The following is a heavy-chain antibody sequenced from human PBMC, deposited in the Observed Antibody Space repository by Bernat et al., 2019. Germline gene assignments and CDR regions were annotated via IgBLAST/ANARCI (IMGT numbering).Heavy chain of an antibody. Sequence: QVQLVESGGGVVQPGRSLRLSCAASGFTFSSYAMHWVRQAPGKGLEWVAVISYDGSNKYYADSVKGRFTISRDNSKNTLYLQMNSLRAEDTAVYYCTRVGGGIRRQGAYGMDVWGQGTTVTVSS. D-gene: IGHD3-10*01. V-gene: IGHV3-30*01. CDR3: TRVGGGIRRQGAYGMDV. CDR1: GFTFSSYA. J-gene: IGHJ6*02. CDR2: ISYDGSNK.